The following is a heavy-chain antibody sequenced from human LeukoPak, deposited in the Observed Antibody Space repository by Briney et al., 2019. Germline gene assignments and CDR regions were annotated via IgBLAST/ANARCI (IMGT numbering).Heavy chain of an antibody. CDR3: AKDARGFDP. CDR2: ISGSGGST. V-gene: IGHV3-23*01. Sequence: GGSLRLSCAASGFTFSSYAMSWVRQAPGKGLEWVSAISGSGGSTYYADSVKGRFPITSENSKHTLYLQTNSLSAEDTAVYYCAKDARGFDPWGQGTLVTVSS. CDR1: GFTFSSYA. J-gene: IGHJ5*02.